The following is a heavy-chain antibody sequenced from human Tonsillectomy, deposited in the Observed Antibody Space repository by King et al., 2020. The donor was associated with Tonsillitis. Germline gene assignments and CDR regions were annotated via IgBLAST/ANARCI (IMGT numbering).Heavy chain of an antibody. V-gene: IGHV1-2*02. CDR1: GYTFTGYY. D-gene: IGHD3-22*01. J-gene: IGHJ6*02. CDR2: INPNSGGT. Sequence: VQLVESGAEVKKPGASVKVSCTASGYTFTGYYMHWVRQAPGQGLEWMGWINPNSGGTNYAQKFQGRVTMTRDTSISTAYMELSRLRSDDTAVYYCAGQSSNYYATSYYGLDVWGQGTTVTVSS. CDR3: AGQSSNYYATSYYGLDV.